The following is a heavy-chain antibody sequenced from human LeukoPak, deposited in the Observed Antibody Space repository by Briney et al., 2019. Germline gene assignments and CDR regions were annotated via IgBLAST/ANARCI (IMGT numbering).Heavy chain of an antibody. CDR1: GFTFSDYY. Sequence: GGSLRLSCAASGFTFSDYYMSWIRQAPGQGLEWVAYVSHSSGFTNYADSVKGRFAISRDNAKNSLYLQMDSLRAEDTAIYYCAKLFKAYSSSWIDYWGQGNLVTVSS. CDR2: VSHSSGFT. V-gene: IGHV3-11*03. D-gene: IGHD6-13*01. J-gene: IGHJ4*02. CDR3: AKLFKAYSSSWIDY.